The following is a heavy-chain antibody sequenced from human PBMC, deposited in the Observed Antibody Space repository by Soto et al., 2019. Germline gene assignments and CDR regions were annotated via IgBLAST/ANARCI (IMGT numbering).Heavy chain of an antibody. D-gene: IGHD6-19*01. V-gene: IGHV1-8*01. Sequence: QVQLVQSGAEVKKPGASVKVSCTFTSYDINWVRQAPGQGLEWMAWMNPNSGDTRYAQKLQGRGTMTRNTSSFTAYMELSSLRSEDTAVYYCARGPGSSDWRFSYYYMDVWGQGTTVTVSS. CDR2: MNPNSGDT. CDR3: ARGPGSSDWRFSYYYMDV. J-gene: IGHJ6*02. CDR1: FTSYD.